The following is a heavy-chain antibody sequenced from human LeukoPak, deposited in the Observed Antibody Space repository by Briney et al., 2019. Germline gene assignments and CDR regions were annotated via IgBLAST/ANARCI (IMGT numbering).Heavy chain of an antibody. D-gene: IGHD5-24*01. J-gene: IGHJ4*02. Sequence: SETLSLTCTVSGGSISSSSYYWGWIRQPPGKGLEWIGSIYYSGSTYYNPSLKSRVTISVDTSKNQFSLKLSSVTAADTAVYYCANRLEMATTTEIDYWGQGTLVTVSS. CDR1: GGSISSSSYY. V-gene: IGHV4-39*07. CDR2: IYYSGST. CDR3: ANRLEMATTTEIDY.